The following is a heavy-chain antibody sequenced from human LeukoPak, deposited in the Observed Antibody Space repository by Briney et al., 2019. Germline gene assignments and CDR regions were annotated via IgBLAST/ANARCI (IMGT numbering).Heavy chain of an antibody. J-gene: IGHJ4*02. D-gene: IGHD5-24*01. V-gene: IGHV4-59*02. CDR2: VYYSGTT. Sequence: PSETLSLTCTVSGGSVNNYYWSWIRQPPGKGLEWIGYVYYSGTTNYKPSLKSRVTISVDTSKNQFSLKVSSVTAADTAVYYCARGCGDGYNSVLCASDYWGQGTLVTVSS. CDR1: GGSVNNYY. CDR3: ARGCGDGYNSVLCASDY.